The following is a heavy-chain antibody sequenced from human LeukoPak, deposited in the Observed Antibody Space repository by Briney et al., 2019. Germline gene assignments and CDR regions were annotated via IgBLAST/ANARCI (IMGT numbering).Heavy chain of an antibody. CDR2: IYYSGSA. V-gene: IGHV4-39*07. CDR3: ARGFYYYDSSGPDAFDI. Sequence: SETLSLTCTVSGGSISSSSYYWGWIRQPPGKGLEWIGSIYYSGSAYYNPSLKSRVTISVDTSKNQFSLKLSSVTAADTAVYYCARGFYYYDSSGPDAFDIWGQGTMVTVSS. D-gene: IGHD3-22*01. CDR1: GGSISSSSYY. J-gene: IGHJ3*02.